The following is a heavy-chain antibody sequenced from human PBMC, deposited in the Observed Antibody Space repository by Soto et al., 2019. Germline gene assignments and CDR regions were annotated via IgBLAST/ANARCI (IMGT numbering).Heavy chain of an antibody. D-gene: IGHD1-26*01. V-gene: IGHV3-33*03. J-gene: IGHJ3*01. CDR2: IWYDGSNK. CDR3: ARAQYTGSYFDACDV. Sequence: VAVIWYDGSNKYYAESVKGRFTISRDNSKNTLYLQMNSLTVEDTAVYYCARAQYTGSYFDACDVWGQGTRVTVSS.